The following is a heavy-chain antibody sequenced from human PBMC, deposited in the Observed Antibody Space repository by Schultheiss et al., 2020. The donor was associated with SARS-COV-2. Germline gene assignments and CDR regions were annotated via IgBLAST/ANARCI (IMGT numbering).Heavy chain of an antibody. CDR1: GFSFSTYA. J-gene: IGHJ4*02. D-gene: IGHD3-22*01. CDR3: ANRDLDYDSSGYYLD. Sequence: GGSLRLSCAASGFSFSTYAMHWVRQAPGKGLEWVSFISSSSHYIYYADSVKGRFTISRDNARNTLYLQMTSLRVEDTAVYYCANRDLDYDSSGYYLDWGQGTLVTVSS. V-gene: IGHV3-21*04. CDR2: ISSSSHYI.